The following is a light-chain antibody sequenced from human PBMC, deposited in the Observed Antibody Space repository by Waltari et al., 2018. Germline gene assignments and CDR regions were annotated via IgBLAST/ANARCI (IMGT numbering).Light chain of an antibody. CDR1: QSVTSIS. Sequence: EIVLTQSPGTLSLSPGERATLSCRASQSVTSISLTWYQQKLCQAPRLLIYGTSSRATGIPDRFSGSGSGTDFTLTISRLEPEDFAVYYCQQYDGEVLTFGGGTKVEI. CDR3: QQYDGEVLT. CDR2: GTS. V-gene: IGKV3-20*01. J-gene: IGKJ4*01.